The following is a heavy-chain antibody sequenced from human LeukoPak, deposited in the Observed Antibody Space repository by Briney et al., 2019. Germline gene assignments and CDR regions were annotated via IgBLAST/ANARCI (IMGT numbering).Heavy chain of an antibody. CDR1: GGTFSSYA. Sequence: ASVKVSCKASGGTFSSYAISWVRQAPGQGLEWMGRIIPIFGTANYAQKFQGRVTITTDESTSTAYMELSSLRSEDTAVYYCAGGGYYDSSGYWWNDAFDIWGQGTMVTVSS. D-gene: IGHD3-22*01. J-gene: IGHJ3*02. CDR3: AGGGYYDSSGYWWNDAFDI. V-gene: IGHV1-69*05. CDR2: IIPIFGTA.